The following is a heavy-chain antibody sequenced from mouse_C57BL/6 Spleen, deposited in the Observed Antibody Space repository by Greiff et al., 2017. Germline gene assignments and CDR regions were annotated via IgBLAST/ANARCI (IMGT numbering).Heavy chain of an antibody. Sequence: VQLQQSGPELVKPGASVKMSCKASGYTFTDYNMHWVKQSHGKSLEWIGYINPNNGGTSYNQKFKGKATLTVNKSSSTAYMELRSLTSEDSAVYYCARVTTGVNWYFDVWGTGTTVTVSS. CDR3: ARVTTGVNWYFDV. CDR2: INPNNGGT. D-gene: IGHD1-1*01. J-gene: IGHJ1*03. CDR1: GYTFTDYN. V-gene: IGHV1-22*01.